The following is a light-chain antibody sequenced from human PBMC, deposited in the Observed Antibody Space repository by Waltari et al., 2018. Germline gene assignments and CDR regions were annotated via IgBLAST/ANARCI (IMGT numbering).Light chain of an antibody. CDR2: EDN. J-gene: IGLJ3*02. V-gene: IGLV3-10*01. Sequence: SHALTQPPSVSVSPGQTARITCSGDALPTIYIYWYQQKSGQAPVMLIYEDNNRPSGFPERFSGSSSGTLATLTVSGAVVEDEGDYYCYSTDSSSFPLFGGGTRLTVL. CDR3: YSTDSSSFPL. CDR1: ALPTIY.